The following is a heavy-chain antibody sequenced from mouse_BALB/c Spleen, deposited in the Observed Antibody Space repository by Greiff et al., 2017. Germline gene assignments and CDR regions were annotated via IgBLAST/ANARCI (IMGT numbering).Heavy chain of an antibody. D-gene: IGHD2-14*01. V-gene: IGHV5-6-5*01. CDR3: ARGGAYYRYDGDFDY. CDR2: ISSGGST. Sequence: EVQLVESGGGLVKPGGSLKLSCAASGFTFSSYAMSWVRQTPEKRLEWVASISSGGSTYYPDSVKGRFTISRDNARNILYLQMSSLRSEDTAMYYCARGGAYYRYDGDFDYWGQGTTLTVSS. J-gene: IGHJ2*01. CDR1: GFTFSSYA.